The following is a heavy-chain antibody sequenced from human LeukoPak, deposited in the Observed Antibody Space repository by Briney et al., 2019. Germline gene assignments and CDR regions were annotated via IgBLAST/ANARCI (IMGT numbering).Heavy chain of an antibody. CDR2: IKQDRSEK. D-gene: IGHD2-2*01. V-gene: IGHV3-7*04. Sequence: GGSLRLSCAASRFTFSTFWMSWVRQAPGTGLEWVASIKQDRSEKSYADSVKGRFTISRDNAKNSLYLQMNSLRAEDTAVYYCARVGDQLLWYWGQGTLVTVSS. J-gene: IGHJ4*02. CDR3: ARVGDQLLWY. CDR1: RFTFSTFW.